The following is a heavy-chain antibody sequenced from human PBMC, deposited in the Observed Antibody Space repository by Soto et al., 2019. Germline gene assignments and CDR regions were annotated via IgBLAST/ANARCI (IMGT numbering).Heavy chain of an antibody. CDR3: ERETRGDNYDILTGGTYYYGMEV. D-gene: IGHD3-9*01. V-gene: IGHV4-4*03. J-gene: IGHJ6*02. Sequence: PETLSVTCSVSGGSISSSNWWSWVRQPPGKGLEWIGEIYHSGSTNYSPSLKSRVTRSVDKSQNQFSLKMRSVNAAETEVYYCERETRGDNYDILTGGTYYYGMEVWGQGTPVT. CDR2: IYHSGST. CDR1: GGSISSSNW.